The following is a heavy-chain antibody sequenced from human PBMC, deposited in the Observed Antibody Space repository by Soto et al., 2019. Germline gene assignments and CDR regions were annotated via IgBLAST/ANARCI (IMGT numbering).Heavy chain of an antibody. CDR1: GYTFTSYG. CDR3: PRVKYSPPSYYYYGMDV. D-gene: IGHD5-18*01. J-gene: IGHJ6*02. CDR2: ISAYNGNT. V-gene: IGHV1-18*01. Sequence: QVQLVQSGAEVKKPGASVKVSCKASGYTFTSYGISWVRQAPGQGLEWMGWISAYNGNTNYAQKLQGRVTMTTDTSTSTAYMELRSLRSDDTAVDYCPRVKYSPPSYYYYGMDVWGQGTTVTVSS.